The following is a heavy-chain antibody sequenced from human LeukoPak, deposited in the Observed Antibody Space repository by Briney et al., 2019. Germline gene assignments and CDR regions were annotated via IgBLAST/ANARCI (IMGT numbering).Heavy chain of an antibody. D-gene: IGHD4-17*01. V-gene: IGHV1-2*02. Sequence: HWASVKVSCKASGYTFTDYYMHCVRQAPGQGLEWMGWINPNSGGTNYAQKFQGRVTMTRDTSISTAYMELSRLRSDDTAVYYCARNGNGDYYYYYMDVWGKGTTVTISS. CDR1: GYTFTDYY. CDR2: INPNSGGT. CDR3: ARNGNGDYYYYYMDV. J-gene: IGHJ6*03.